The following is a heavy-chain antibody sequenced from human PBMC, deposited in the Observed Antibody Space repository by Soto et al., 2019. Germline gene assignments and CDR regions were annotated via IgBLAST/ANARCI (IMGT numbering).Heavy chain of an antibody. D-gene: IGHD4-17*01. CDR2: ISSSGSLI. CDR1: GFSFSGYG. CDR3: ATTVTTVDY. J-gene: IGHJ4*02. Sequence: CAASGFSFSGYGMNWVRQAPGKGLEWISYISSSGSLIYYADSLKGRFTISRDNAKNSLYLQMNSLRAEDTAVYYCATTVTTVDYWGQGTLLTVSS. V-gene: IGHV3-48*03.